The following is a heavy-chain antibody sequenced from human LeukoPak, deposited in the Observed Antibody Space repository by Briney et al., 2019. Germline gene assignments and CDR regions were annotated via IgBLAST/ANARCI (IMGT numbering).Heavy chain of an antibody. CDR3: ARVPAAMAYYLDY. J-gene: IGHJ4*02. Sequence: PGRSLRLSCAASGFTFSSYGMHWVRQAPGKGLEWVAVISYDGSNKYYADSVKGRFTISRDSSKNTLYLQMNSLRAEDTAVYYCARVPAAMAYYLDYWGQGTLVTVSS. D-gene: IGHD2-2*01. CDR2: ISYDGSNK. V-gene: IGHV3-30*03. CDR1: GFTFSSYG.